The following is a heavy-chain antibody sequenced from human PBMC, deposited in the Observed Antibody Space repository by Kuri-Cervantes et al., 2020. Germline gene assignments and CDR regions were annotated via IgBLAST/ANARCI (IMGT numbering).Heavy chain of an antibody. CDR1: GFTFSNYW. D-gene: IGHD5-12*01. CDR3: ARLPYSGDDYFDY. CDR2: IKQDGSEK. J-gene: IGHJ4*02. V-gene: IGHV3-7*01. Sequence: GESLKISCAASGFTFSNYWMSWVRQAPGKGLEWVANIKQDGSEKYYVDSVKGRFTISRDNAKNSLYLQMNSLRAEDTAVYYCARLPYSGDDYFDYWSQGTLVTVSS.